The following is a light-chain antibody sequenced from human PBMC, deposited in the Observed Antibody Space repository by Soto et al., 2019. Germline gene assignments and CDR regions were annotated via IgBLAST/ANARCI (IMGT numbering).Light chain of an antibody. V-gene: IGKV1-39*01. CDR2: AAS. CDR3: QQTHSTPVT. Sequence: DSPMTQSQSYLSPSVGDRVTITCRASQSISSDLNWYQQKPGKAPKVLIYAASTLQSGVPSRFSGSGSGTDFTLTISSLQPEDFATYYCQQTHSTPVTVGQGGRLAIK. J-gene: IGKJ5*01. CDR1: QSISSD.